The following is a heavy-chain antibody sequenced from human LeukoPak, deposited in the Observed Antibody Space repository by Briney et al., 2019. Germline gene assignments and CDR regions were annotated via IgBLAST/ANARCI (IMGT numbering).Heavy chain of an antibody. CDR2: IYYSGST. CDR3: ARDRAGPNWFDP. CDR1: GGSISSSSYY. Sequence: SETLSLTCTVSGGSISSSSYYWGWIRQPPGKGLEWIGSIYYSGSTYYNPSLKSRVTISVDTSKNQFSLKLSSVTAPDTAVYYCARDRAGPNWFDPWGQGTLVTVSS. J-gene: IGHJ5*02. V-gene: IGHV4-39*07. D-gene: IGHD6-19*01.